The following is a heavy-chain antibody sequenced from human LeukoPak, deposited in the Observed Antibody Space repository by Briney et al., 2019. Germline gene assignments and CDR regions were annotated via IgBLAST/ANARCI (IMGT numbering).Heavy chain of an antibody. Sequence: GGSLRLSCAASGFIFSSYWLSWVRQAPGKGLEWVANIKQDGGEKYYVDSVKGRFTISRDNAKNSLYVQMNSLRAEDTAVYYCGLSRTLDYWGQGTLVTVSS. CDR1: GFIFSSYW. CDR2: IKQDGGEK. V-gene: IGHV3-7*01. CDR3: GLSRTLDY. J-gene: IGHJ4*02.